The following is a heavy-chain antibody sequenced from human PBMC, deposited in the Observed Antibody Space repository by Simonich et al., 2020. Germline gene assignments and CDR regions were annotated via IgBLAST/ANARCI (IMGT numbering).Heavy chain of an antibody. J-gene: IGHJ4*02. V-gene: IGHV4-59*08. CDR3: ARLPDY. CDR2: IYYSGST. CDR1: GGSISSYY. Sequence: QVQLQESGPGLVKPSETLSLTCTVSGGSISSYYWSWFRQPPGKGLEWIGYIYYSGSTNYNPSRKSRVTISVDTSKNQFSLKLSSVTAADTAVYYCARLPDYWGQGTLVTVSS.